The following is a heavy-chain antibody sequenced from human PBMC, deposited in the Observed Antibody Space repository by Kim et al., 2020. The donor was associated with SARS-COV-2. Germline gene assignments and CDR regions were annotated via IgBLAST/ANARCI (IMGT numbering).Heavy chain of an antibody. D-gene: IGHD5-12*01. CDR1: GASISSGGYY. CDR2: IDYSGST. J-gene: IGHJ4*02. CDR3: VRGRRDGYNYFDY. V-gene: IGHV4-31*03. Sequence: SETLSLTCTVSGASISSGGYYWSWIRQHQGKGLEWIAYIDYSGSTDDNPSVKSRLIISLDKSKNQISLKLSSVTAADTAVYYRVRGRRDGYNYFDYWGQGTLVTVSS.